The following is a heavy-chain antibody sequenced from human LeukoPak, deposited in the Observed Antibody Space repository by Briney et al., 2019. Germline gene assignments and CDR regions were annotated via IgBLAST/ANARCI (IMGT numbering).Heavy chain of an antibody. CDR1: GGSISSGGYY. CDR3: ARDGRSGLDV. V-gene: IGHV4-31*03. J-gene: IGHJ6*02. D-gene: IGHD5-12*01. Sequence: SETLSLTCTVSGGSISSGGYYWSWIRQHPGKGLEWIGYIYYSGSTYYNPSLKSRVTISVGTSKNQFSLKLSSVTAADTAVYYCARDGRSGLDVWGQGTTVTVSS. CDR2: IYYSGST.